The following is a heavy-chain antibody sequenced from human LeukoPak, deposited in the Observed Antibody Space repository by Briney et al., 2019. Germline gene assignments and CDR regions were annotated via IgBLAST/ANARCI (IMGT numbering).Heavy chain of an antibody. CDR2: ISGSGGST. D-gene: IGHD3-22*01. CDR3: AKDLRLTMIVVVTPGGAFDI. CDR1: GFTVSSNY. Sequence: GGSLRLSCAASGFTVSSNYMSWVRQAPGKGLEWVSAISGSGGSTYYTDSVKGRFTISRDNSKNTLYLQMNSLRAEDTAVYYCAKDLRLTMIVVVTPGGAFDIWGQGTMVTVSS. J-gene: IGHJ3*02. V-gene: IGHV3-23*01.